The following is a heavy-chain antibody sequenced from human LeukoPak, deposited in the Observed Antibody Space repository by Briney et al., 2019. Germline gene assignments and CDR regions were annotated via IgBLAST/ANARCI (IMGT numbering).Heavy chain of an antibody. D-gene: IGHD2-2*01. CDR2: IYHSGST. J-gene: IGHJ4*02. V-gene: IGHV4-30-2*01. CDR3: ARAELAMYYFDY. CDR1: GGSFSGYY. Sequence: PSETLSLTCAVYGGSFSGYYWSWIRQPPGKGLEWIGYIYHSGSTYYNPSLKSRVTISVDRSKNQFSLKLSSVTAADTAVYYCARAELAMYYFDYWGQGTLVTVSS.